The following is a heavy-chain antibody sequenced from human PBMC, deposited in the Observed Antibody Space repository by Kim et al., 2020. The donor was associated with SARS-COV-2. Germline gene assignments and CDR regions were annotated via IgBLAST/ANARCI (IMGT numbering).Heavy chain of an antibody. D-gene: IGHD6-13*01. J-gene: IGHJ4*02. Sequence: SETLSLSCTVSGGSITSSYHYWGWIRQPPGGGLEWIGTVYHTGKTYYNPSLKTRVTISLDTAANQFSLNVLSVTAADTAIYYCARRGSRFSSTWPFDHWGQGLLATVST. CDR3: ARRGSRFSSTWPFDH. CDR2: VYHTGKT. CDR1: GGSITSSYHY. V-gene: IGHV4-39*01.